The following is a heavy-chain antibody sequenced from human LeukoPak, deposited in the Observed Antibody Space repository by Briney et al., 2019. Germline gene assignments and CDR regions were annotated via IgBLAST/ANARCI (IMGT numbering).Heavy chain of an antibody. CDR1: GFTFSSYA. D-gene: IGHD4-17*01. V-gene: IGHV3-33*01. CDR3: ARDRGTTVTTYYFDY. Sequence: GGSLRLSCAASGFTFSSYAMHWVRQAPGKGLEWVAIIWYDGSNEFYAGSVKGRFTISRDNSKNTLFLQMKSLRAEDTAVYYCARDRGTTVTTYYFDYWGQGTLVTVSS. CDR2: IWYDGSNE. J-gene: IGHJ4*02.